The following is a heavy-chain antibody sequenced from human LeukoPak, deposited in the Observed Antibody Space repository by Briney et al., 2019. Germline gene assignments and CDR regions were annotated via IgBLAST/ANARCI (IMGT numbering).Heavy chain of an antibody. V-gene: IGHV4-39*01. CDR3: ARHSDPYYYDSSGYYSSCFDY. Sequence: PSETLSLTCTVSGGSISSSSYYWGWIRQPPGKGLEWIGRIYYSGSTYYNPSLKSRVTISVDTSKNQFSLKLSSVTAADTAVYYCARHSDPYYYDSSGYYSSCFDYWGQGTLVTVSS. CDR1: GGSISSSSYY. D-gene: IGHD3-22*01. J-gene: IGHJ4*02. CDR2: IYYSGST.